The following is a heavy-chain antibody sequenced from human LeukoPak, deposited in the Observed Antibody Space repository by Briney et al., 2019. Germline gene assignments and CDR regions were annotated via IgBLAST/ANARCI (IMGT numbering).Heavy chain of an antibody. J-gene: IGHJ4*02. Sequence: ASVKVSCKXSGYTFTSYYMHWVRQAPGQGLEWMGLINPSGGSTSYAQKFQGRVTMTRDTSTSTVYMELSSLRSEDTAVYYCARDSPYYDSSGHYFDYWGQGTLVTVSS. CDR2: INPSGGST. D-gene: IGHD3-22*01. CDR1: GYTFTSYY. CDR3: ARDSPYYDSSGHYFDY. V-gene: IGHV1-46*03.